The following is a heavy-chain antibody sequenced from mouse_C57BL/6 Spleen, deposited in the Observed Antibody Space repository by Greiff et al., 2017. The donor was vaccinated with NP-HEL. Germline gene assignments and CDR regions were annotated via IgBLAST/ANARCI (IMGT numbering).Heavy chain of an antibody. CDR1: GFTFSSYA. V-gene: IGHV5-4*01. D-gene: IGHD3-2*02. J-gene: IGHJ2*01. CDR3: ARDELRLLYYFDY. CDR2: ISDGGSYT. Sequence: EVQVVESGGGLVKPGGSLKLSCAASGFTFSSYAMSWVRQTPEKRLEWVATISDGGSYTYYPDNVKGRFTISRDNAKNNLYLQMSHLKSEDTAMYYCARDELRLLYYFDYWGQGTTLTVSS.